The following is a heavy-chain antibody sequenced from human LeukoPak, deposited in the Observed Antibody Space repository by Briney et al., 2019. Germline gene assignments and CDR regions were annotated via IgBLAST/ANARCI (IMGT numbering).Heavy chain of an antibody. D-gene: IGHD2-2*02. CDR2: IYYSGST. CDR3: ARGAVVPAAIPFDY. Sequence: SETLSLTCTVSGGSIGSGGYYWGWIRQHPGKGLEWIGYIYYSGSTYYNPSLKSRVTISVDTSKNQFSLKLSSVTAADTAVYYCARGAVVPAAIPFDYWGQGTLVTVSS. V-gene: IGHV4-31*03. CDR1: GGSIGSGGYY. J-gene: IGHJ4*02.